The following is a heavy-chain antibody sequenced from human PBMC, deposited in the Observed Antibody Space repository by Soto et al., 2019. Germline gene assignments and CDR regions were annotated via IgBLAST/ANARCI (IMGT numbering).Heavy chain of an antibody. V-gene: IGHV4-39*01. J-gene: IGHJ6*02. CDR1: GGSISSSSYY. D-gene: IGHD1-7*01. CDR3: ARRELTEGMVV. Sequence: SETLSLTCTVSGGSISSSSYYWVWIRQPPAKGLEWIGSIYYSGSTYSNPSLKSRVTISVDTSKNQFSLKLSSMPAADTAVYYCARRELTEGMVVWSQGTTVTVSS. CDR2: IYYSGST.